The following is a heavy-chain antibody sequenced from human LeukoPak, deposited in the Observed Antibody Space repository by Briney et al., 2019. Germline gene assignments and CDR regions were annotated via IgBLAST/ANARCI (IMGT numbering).Heavy chain of an antibody. J-gene: IGHJ4*01. CDR3: AKGIYSSGWSYFDY. CDR2: LSGSGITT. V-gene: IGHV3-23*01. CDR1: GFTFSSYE. D-gene: IGHD6-19*01. Sequence: GGSLRLSCAASGFTFSSYEMNWIRQAPGKGLEWVSTLSGSGITTYYADSVKGRFTISRDNSKNTLYLQMNSLRAEDTAVYYCAKGIYSSGWSYFDYWGHGTLVTVSS.